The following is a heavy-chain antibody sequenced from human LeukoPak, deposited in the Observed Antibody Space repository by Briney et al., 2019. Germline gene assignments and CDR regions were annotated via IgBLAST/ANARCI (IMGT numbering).Heavy chain of an antibody. CDR3: ARDARGAFDI. CDR2: IYYSGST. CDR1: GGSISSYY. Sequence: SETLSLTCTVSGGSISSYYWSWIRQPPGKGLEWIGYIYYSGSTNYNPPLKSRVTISVDTSKNQFSLKLSSVTAADTAVYYCARDARGAFDIWGQGTMVTVSS. V-gene: IGHV4-59*01. J-gene: IGHJ3*02.